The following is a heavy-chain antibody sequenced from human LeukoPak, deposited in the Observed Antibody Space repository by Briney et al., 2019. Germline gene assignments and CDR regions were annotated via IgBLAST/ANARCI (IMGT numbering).Heavy chain of an antibody. Sequence: SETLSLTCTVSGYSISSGYYWGWIRQPPGKGLEWIGSIYDSGRTYYNPSLKSRVTISVDTSKNQFSLKLSSVTAADTAVYYCARGRGYSYVWFDPWGQGTLVTVSS. J-gene: IGHJ5*02. V-gene: IGHV4-38-2*02. CDR2: IYDSGRT. CDR3: ARGRGYSYVWFDP. CDR1: GYSISSGYY. D-gene: IGHD5-18*01.